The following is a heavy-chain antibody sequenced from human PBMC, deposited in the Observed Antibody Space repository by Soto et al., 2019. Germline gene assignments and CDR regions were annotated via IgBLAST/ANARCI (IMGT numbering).Heavy chain of an antibody. J-gene: IGHJ3*02. CDR1: GGSISSYY. CDR2: LYYIGST. Sequence: PSETLSLTCTVAGGSISSYYWSWIRQPPGKGLEWIGYLYYIGSTKYNPSLKSRVTISVDTSKNQLSLKLSSVTAAETAMYYCARYITANEAFDIWGQGTMVTV. V-gene: IGHV4-59*01. CDR3: ARYITANEAFDI. D-gene: IGHD1-20*01.